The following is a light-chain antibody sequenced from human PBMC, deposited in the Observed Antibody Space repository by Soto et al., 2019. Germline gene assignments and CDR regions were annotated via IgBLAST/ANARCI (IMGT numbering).Light chain of an antibody. J-gene: IGLJ2*01. V-gene: IGLV2-14*01. CDR3: SSYTSSSTPI. CDR2: DVS. Sequence: QSALTQPASVSGSPGQSITISCTGTSSDVAGYNYVSWYQQQPGKAPKLMIYDVSNRPSGVSNRFSGSKSGNTASLTISGLQAEDEADYYCSSYTSSSTPIFGGGTKVTVL. CDR1: SSDVAGYNY.